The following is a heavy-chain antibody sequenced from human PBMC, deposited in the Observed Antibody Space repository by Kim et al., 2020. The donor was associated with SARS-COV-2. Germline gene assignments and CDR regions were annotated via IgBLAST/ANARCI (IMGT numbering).Heavy chain of an antibody. J-gene: IGHJ4*02. CDR3: TPGVGFGESLLGY. CDR1: GFTFSNAW. Sequence: GGSLRLSCAASGFTFSNAWMSWVRQAPGKGLEWVGRIKSKTDGGTTDYAAPVKGRFTISRDDSKNTLYLQMNSLKTEDTAVYYCTPGVGFGESLLGYWGQGTLVTVSS. D-gene: IGHD3-10*01. V-gene: IGHV3-15*01. CDR2: IKSKTDGGTT.